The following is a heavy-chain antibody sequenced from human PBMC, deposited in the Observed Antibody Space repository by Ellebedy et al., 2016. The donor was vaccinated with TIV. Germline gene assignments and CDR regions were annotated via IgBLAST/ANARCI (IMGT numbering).Heavy chain of an antibody. CDR3: ARDPGGGGDYGDNWFDP. D-gene: IGHD4-17*01. CDR2: LYKDGKS. V-gene: IGHV3-66*01. CDR1: GITVSDYS. Sequence: GGSLRLSCEASGITVSDYSMNWVRQAPGKGLEWVSVLYKDGKSNYTDSVNGRFTVSRDNSKNTLYLQMDSLRAEDTAVYYRARDPGGGGDYGDNWFDPWGRGTVVTVSS. J-gene: IGHJ5*02.